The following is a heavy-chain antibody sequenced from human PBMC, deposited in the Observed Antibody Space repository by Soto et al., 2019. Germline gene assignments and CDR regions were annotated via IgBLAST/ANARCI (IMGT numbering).Heavy chain of an antibody. CDR3: ARDIRGAN. D-gene: IGHD3-10*01. CDR2: INSGGRNI. CDR1: GFTFTDHY. J-gene: IGHJ4*01. V-gene: IGHV3-11*01. Sequence: QVQLVESGGGLVKPGGSLRLSCTASGFTFTDHYMTWIRQAPGKGLEWVSYINSGGRNIYYADSVRGRFTISRDNAKNAVYLQRTSLRAEDTAIYYCARDIRGANWGHGTLVIVSS.